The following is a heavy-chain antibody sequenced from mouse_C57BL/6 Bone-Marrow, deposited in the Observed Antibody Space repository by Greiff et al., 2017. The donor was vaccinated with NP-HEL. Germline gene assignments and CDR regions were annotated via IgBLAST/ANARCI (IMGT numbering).Heavy chain of an antibody. V-gene: IGHV1-50*01. Sequence: VQLQQPGAELVKPGASVKLSCKASGYTFTSYWMQWVKQRPGQGLEWIGEIDPSDSYSNYNQKFKGKATLTVDTSSSTAYMQRSSLTSEDSAVYYCARLSITTVVADDRGQGTTLTVSS. CDR3: ARLSITTVVADD. D-gene: IGHD1-1*01. CDR1: GYTFTSYW. J-gene: IGHJ2*01. CDR2: IDPSDSYS.